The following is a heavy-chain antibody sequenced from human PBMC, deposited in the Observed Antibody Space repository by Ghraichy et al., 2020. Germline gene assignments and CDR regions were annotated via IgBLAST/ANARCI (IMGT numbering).Heavy chain of an antibody. V-gene: IGHV4-59*01. CDR1: GGSISSYY. CDR2: IYYSGST. D-gene: IGHD3-9*01. Sequence: SETLSLTCTVSGGSISSYYWSWIRQPPGKGLEWIGYIYYSGSTNYNPSLKSRVTISVDTSKNQFSLKLSSVTAADTAVYYCARGAELRYFDWLLGDGWFDPWGQGTLVTVSS. CDR3: ARGAELRYFDWLLGDGWFDP. J-gene: IGHJ5*02.